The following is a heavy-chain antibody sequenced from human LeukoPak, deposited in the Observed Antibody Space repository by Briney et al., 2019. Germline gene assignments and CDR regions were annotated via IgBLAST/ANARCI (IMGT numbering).Heavy chain of an antibody. CDR3: ARGLSCSGGSCYSWWFDP. V-gene: IGHV1-18*01. Sequence: ASVKVSCKASGYTFTSYGISWVRQAPGQGLDWMGWISAYNGNTNYAQKLQGRVTMSTDTSTSTAYMELRSLRSDDTAVYYCARGLSCSGGSCYSWWFDPWGQGTLVTVSS. J-gene: IGHJ5*02. D-gene: IGHD2-15*01. CDR2: ISAYNGNT. CDR1: GYTFTSYG.